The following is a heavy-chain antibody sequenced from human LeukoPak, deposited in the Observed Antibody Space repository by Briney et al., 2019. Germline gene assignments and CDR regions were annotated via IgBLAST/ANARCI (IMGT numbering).Heavy chain of an antibody. V-gene: IGHV1-2*02. J-gene: IGHJ3*02. Sequence: GASVKVSCKASGYNFKLYGISGVRQAPGQGLEWTGSINPNSGGTDYAQKFQGRVTMTRDTSISTAYMELSSLRSDDTAVYYCARDLYNSGWTGAFDIWGQGTMVTVSS. CDR1: GYNFKLYG. CDR3: ARDLYNSGWTGAFDI. D-gene: IGHD6-19*01. CDR2: INPNSGGT.